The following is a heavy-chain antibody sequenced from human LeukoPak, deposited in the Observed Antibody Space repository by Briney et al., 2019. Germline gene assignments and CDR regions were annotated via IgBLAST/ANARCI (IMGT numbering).Heavy chain of an antibody. CDR3: ARVYYSNSYDYWYFDL. J-gene: IGHJ2*01. D-gene: IGHD6-13*01. Sequence: SETLSLTCTVSGGSIRSYYWSWIRQPPGKGLEWIAYIYYSGSTNYNPSLKSRVTISVDTSKNQFSLKLSSVTAADTAVYYCARVYYSNSYDYWYFDLWGRGTLVTVSS. CDR2: IYYSGST. CDR1: GGSIRSYY. V-gene: IGHV4-59*01.